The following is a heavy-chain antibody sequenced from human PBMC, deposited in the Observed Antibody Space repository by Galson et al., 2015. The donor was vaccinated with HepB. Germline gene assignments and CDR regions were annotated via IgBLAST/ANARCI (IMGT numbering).Heavy chain of an antibody. CDR2: VYNSGDT. Sequence: ETLSLTCTVSGDSVSSGSFYWSWLRQPPGKGLEWIGYVYNSGDTNYNASLKSRVTVSLDTSNNQFSLKLNSVTAADTAIYYCATSRLDHYFDYWGQGSLVTVSS. CDR1: GDSVSSGSFY. J-gene: IGHJ4*02. V-gene: IGHV4-61*01. CDR3: ATSRLDHYFDY. D-gene: IGHD6-19*01.